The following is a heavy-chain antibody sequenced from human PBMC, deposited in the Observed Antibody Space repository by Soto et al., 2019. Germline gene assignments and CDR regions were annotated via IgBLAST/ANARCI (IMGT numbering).Heavy chain of an antibody. J-gene: IGHJ3*02. CDR3: ARKGQQLYAFDI. CDR2: IYHSGST. V-gene: IGHV4-30-2*05. CDR1: GGSISSGGYS. Sequence: SETLSLTCAVSGGSISSGGYSWSWIRQPPGKGLEWIGYIYHSGSTYYNPSLKSRVTISVDTSKNQFSLKLSSVTAADTAVYYCARKGQQLYAFDIWGQGTMVTVSS. D-gene: IGHD6-13*01.